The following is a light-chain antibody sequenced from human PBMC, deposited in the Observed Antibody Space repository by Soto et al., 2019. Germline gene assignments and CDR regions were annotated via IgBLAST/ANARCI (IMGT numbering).Light chain of an antibody. CDR1: SGSIASNY. CDR2: EDN. CDR3: QSYDSSIYVV. V-gene: IGLV6-57*04. J-gene: IGLJ2*01. Sequence: NFMLTQPHSVSESPGKTVTISCTRSSGSIASNYVQWYQQRPGSAPTTVIYEDNQRPSGVPDRFSGSIDSSSNSASLTISGLKTEDEAEYYCQSYDSSIYVVFGGGTKLTVL.